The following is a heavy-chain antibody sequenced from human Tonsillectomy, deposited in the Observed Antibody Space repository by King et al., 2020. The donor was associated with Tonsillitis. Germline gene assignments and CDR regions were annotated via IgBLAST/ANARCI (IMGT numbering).Heavy chain of an antibody. Sequence: VQLQESGPGLVKPSETLSLSCTVSGGSVSSGSYYWNWIRQPPGKRLEWIGYISYSGSTNYNPSLKSRVTISVDTSKNQFSLKLSSVTAADTAVYYCARDFPMITFGGAPGVFYYWGQGILVTVSS. J-gene: IGHJ4*02. CDR3: ARDFPMITFGGAPGVFYY. D-gene: IGHD3-16*01. CDR1: GGSVSSGSYY. CDR2: ISYSGST. V-gene: IGHV4-61*01.